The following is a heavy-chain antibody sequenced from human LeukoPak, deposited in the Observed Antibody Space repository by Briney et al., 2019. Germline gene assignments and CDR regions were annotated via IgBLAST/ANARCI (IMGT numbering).Heavy chain of an antibody. D-gene: IGHD3-9*01. CDR2: ISSSSSTI. V-gene: IGHV3-48*02. CDR1: GFTFSSYS. Sequence: PGGSLRLSCAASGFTFSSYSMNWVRQAPGKGLAWVSYISSSSSTIYYADSVKGRFTISRDNAKNSLYLQINSLRDEDTAVYYCARSLRYFDWLLYFDYWGQGTLVTVSS. J-gene: IGHJ4*02. CDR3: ARSLRYFDWLLYFDY.